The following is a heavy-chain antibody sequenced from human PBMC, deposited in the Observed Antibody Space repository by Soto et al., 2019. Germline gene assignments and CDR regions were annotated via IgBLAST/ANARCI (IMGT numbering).Heavy chain of an antibody. D-gene: IGHD6-19*01. CDR1: GFTFSNAA. CDR2: MRSKSNRYAT. J-gene: IGHJ4*02. V-gene: IGHV3-73*01. Sequence: EVQLVESGGGMVQPGGSLKLSCVASGFTFSNAAVQWVRQTSEKGLEWLGRMRSKSNRYATDYNESVRGRFSISRDDSKNTAYLSMNSLKSDDTAIYYCWATISVFHYWGQGALLIVSS. CDR3: WATISVFHY.